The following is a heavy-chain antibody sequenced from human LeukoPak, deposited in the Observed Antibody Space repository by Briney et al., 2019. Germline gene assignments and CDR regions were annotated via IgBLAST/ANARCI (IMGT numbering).Heavy chain of an antibody. J-gene: IGHJ1*01. D-gene: IGHD2-15*01. Sequence: GGSLRLSCAASGFTFSSYGMHWVRQAPGKGLEWVAFIRYDGSNKYYADSVKGRFTISRDNSKNTLYLQMNSLRAEDTAVYYCAKPLFYCSGGSCYEGYFQHWGQGTLVTVSS. CDR2: IRYDGSNK. V-gene: IGHV3-30*02. CDR3: AKPLFYCSGGSCYEGYFQH. CDR1: GFTFSSYG.